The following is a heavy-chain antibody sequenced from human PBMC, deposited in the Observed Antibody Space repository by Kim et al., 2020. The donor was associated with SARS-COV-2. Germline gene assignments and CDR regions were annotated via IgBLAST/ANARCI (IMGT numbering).Heavy chain of an antibody. J-gene: IGHJ6*03. Sequence: SETLSLTCAVYGGSFSGYYWSWIRQPPGKGLEWIGEINHSGSTNYNPSLKSRVTISVDTSKNQFSLKLSSVTAADTAVYYCAAPSPYYYYMDVWGKGTTVTVSS. CDR3: AAPSPYYYYMDV. CDR2: INHSGST. V-gene: IGHV4-34*01. CDR1: GGSFSGYY.